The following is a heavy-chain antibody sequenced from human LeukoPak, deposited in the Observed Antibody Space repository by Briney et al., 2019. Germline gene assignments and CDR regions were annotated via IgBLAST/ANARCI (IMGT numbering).Heavy chain of an antibody. V-gene: IGHV3-49*03. D-gene: IGHD5-12*01. Sequence: GRSLRLSCTASGFTFGDYAMSWFRQAPGKGLEWVGFIRSKAYGGTTEYAASVKGRFTISRDDSKSIAYLLTHILKTEDTAVYYCIRGEIVDFWGQGTLVTVSS. CDR3: IRGEIVDF. CDR2: IRSKAYGGTT. CDR1: GFTFGDYA. J-gene: IGHJ4*02.